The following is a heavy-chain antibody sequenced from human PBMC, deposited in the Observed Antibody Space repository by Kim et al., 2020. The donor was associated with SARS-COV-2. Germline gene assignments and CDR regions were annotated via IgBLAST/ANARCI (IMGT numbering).Heavy chain of an antibody. V-gene: IGHV3-33*06. CDR2: IWYDGSNK. J-gene: IGHJ4*02. CDR3: ANGPLAYCGGDCYSFAVAWNY. CDR1: GFTFSSYG. Sequence: GGSLRLSCAASGFTFSSYGMHWVRQAPGKGLEWVAVIWYDGSNKYYADSVKGRFTISRDNSKNTLYLQMNSLRAEDTAVYYCANGPLAYCGGDCYSFAVAWNYWGQGTLVTVSS. D-gene: IGHD2-21*02.